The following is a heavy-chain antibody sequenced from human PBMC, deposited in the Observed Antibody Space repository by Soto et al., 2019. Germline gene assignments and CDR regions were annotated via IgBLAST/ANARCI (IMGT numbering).Heavy chain of an antibody. Sequence: QVQLQESGPGLVKPSQTLSLSCTVSGGSLSSGGYYWSWIRQHPGKGLEWIGFIYYSGSTYSNPSLKSRVTISVDTSQNPFSLKLSSVTAAATAVYYCARDTQRGYSGYFDSWGQGTLVTVSS. V-gene: IGHV4-31*03. CDR3: ARDTQRGYSGYFDS. CDR1: GGSLSSGGYY. D-gene: IGHD5-12*01. CDR2: IYYSGST. J-gene: IGHJ4*02.